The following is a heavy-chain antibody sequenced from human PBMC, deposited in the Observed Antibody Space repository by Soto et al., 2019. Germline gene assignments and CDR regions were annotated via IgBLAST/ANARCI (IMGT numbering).Heavy chain of an antibody. D-gene: IGHD3-10*01. V-gene: IGHV4-30-4*01. CDR3: ARSLMNYYRLDY. Sequence: NPSETLSLTCTVSGASINGGDYYCSWIRQPPWQGHEWIGHIYYSGSTYYNPSLKTRAGISVDSSKSQVSLKLTSITAADTAVYFGARSLMNYYRLDYWGQGALVTVSS. CDR2: IYYSGST. J-gene: IGHJ4*02. CDR1: GASINGGDYY.